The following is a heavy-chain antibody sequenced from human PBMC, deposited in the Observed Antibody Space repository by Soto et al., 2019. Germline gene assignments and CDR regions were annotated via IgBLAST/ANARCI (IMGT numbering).Heavy chain of an antibody. D-gene: IGHD6-19*01. CDR3: TRRQFYYFGLDV. V-gene: IGHV3-73*02. CDR2: IRTDANTYAT. Sequence: QLVESGGALVQPGESLKLSCAASGFSFSGSAIQWVRQAPGKGLEWVGRIRTDANTYATAYAASVTGRFTISRDDSRNTAYLQMNSLKTEDTAVYFCTRRQFYYFGLDVWGQGNTVIVSS. CDR1: GFSFSGSA. J-gene: IGHJ6*02.